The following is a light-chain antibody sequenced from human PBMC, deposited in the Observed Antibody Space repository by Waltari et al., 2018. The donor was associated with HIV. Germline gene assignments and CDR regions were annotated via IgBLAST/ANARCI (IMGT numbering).Light chain of an antibody. CDR3: ASWYDNLSHWV. J-gene: IGLJ3*02. CDR2: RND. V-gene: IGLV1-47*01. CDR1: NSNIGNNF. Sequence: QSALTQPPSASRSPGQRVLMSCSGTNSNIGNNFVSWFQQCPGGAPKLVIYRNDQGPTVIPGRVSAAKSGSSASLAITGLQSDDEAAYYCASWYDNLSHWVFGGGTKLTV.